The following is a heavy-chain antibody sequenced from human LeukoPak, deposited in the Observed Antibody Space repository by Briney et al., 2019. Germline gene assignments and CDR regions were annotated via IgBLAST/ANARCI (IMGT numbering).Heavy chain of an antibody. CDR3: ARYQLLL. D-gene: IGHD2-15*01. J-gene: IGHJ4*02. CDR1: GFTSSSYA. V-gene: IGHV3-30*01. Sequence: GRSLRLSCAASGFTSSSYAMHWVRQAPGKGLEWVAVISYDGSNKYYADSVKGRFTISRDNSKNTLYLQMNSLRAEDTAVYYCARYQLLLWGQGTLVTVSS. CDR2: ISYDGSNK.